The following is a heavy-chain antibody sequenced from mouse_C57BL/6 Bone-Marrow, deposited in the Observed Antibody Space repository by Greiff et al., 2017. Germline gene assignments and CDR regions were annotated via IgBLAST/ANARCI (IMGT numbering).Heavy chain of an antibody. J-gene: IGHJ3*01. Sequence: EVMLVESGGDLVKPGGSLKLSCAASGFTFSSYGMSWVRQTPDKRLEWVATISSGGSYTYYPDSVKGRFTISRDNAKNTLYLQMSSLKSEDTAMXYCARQGLTGSFAYWGQGTLVTVSA. CDR1: GFTFSSYG. V-gene: IGHV5-6*01. D-gene: IGHD4-1*01. CDR3: ARQGLTGSFAY. CDR2: ISSGGSYT.